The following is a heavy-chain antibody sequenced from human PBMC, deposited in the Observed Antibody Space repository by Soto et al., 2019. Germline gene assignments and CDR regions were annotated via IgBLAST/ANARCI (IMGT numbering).Heavy chain of an antibody. J-gene: IGHJ4*02. CDR2: INHSGST. V-gene: IGHV4-34*01. Sequence: QVQLQQWGAGLLKPSETLSLTCAVYGGSFSGYYWSWIRQPPGKGLEWIGEINHSGSTNYNPSLKSRVTISVDTSKNQFSLKLSSVTAADTAVYYCARGPLMGGGKPFDYWGQGTLVTVSS. CDR1: GGSFSGYY. D-gene: IGHD2-15*01. CDR3: ARGPLMGGGKPFDY.